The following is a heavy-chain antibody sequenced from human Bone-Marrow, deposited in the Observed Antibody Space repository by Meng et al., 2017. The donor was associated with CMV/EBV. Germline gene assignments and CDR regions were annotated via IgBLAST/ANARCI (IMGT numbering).Heavy chain of an antibody. CDR3: ARDASFTRPGWFDT. CDR2: IIPILGIA. J-gene: IGHJ5*02. V-gene: IGHV1-69*10. CDR1: GGTFSSYA. Sequence: SVKVSCKASGGTFSSYAISWVRQAPGQGLEWMGGIIPILGIANYAQKFQGRVTITADKSTSTAYMELSSLRSEDTAVYYCARDASFTRPGWFDTWVQGTLVTVSS. D-gene: IGHD2-15*01.